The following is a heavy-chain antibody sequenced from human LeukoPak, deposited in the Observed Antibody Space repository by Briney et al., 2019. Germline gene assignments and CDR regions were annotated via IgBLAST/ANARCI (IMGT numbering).Heavy chain of an antibody. J-gene: IGHJ6*02. V-gene: IGHV3-21*01. D-gene: IGHD1-1*01. CDR1: GFTFTSYT. Sequence: PGGSLRLSCAASGFTFTSYTMHWVRRAPGKGLEWVSSINDISRFIYYADSVKGRFTISRDNAKNSLYLQMNSLRDEDTAVYYCARDPGRLDRGNDYYYGMDVWGQGTTVTVSS. CDR2: INDISRFI. CDR3: ARDPGRLDRGNDYYYGMDV.